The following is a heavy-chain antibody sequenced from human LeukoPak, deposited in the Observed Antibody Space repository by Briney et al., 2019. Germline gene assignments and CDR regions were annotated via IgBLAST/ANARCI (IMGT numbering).Heavy chain of an antibody. CDR3: ARRALRYCSSTSCPAQYYGVDV. CDR2: IKEDGSEK. Sequence: GGSLRLSYAASGSIFSSYWMSWVRQAPGKGLEWVANIKEDGSEKYYVDSVKGRFTISRDNAKNSLYLQTNSLRAEDTAVYYCARRALRYCSSTSCPAQYYGVDVWGKGTTVTVSS. V-gene: IGHV3-7*03. CDR1: GSIFSSYW. D-gene: IGHD2-2*01. J-gene: IGHJ6*04.